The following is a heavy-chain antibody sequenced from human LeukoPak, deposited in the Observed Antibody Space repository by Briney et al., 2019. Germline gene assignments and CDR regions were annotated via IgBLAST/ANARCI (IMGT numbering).Heavy chain of an antibody. V-gene: IGHV2-70*11. CDR1: GFSLSTSGMC. D-gene: IGHD4-17*01. J-gene: IGHJ4*02. CDR3: ARILDYGDYQNFDY. CDR2: IDWDDDK. Sequence: SGPTLVNPTQTLTLTCTFSGFSLSTSGMCVSWIRQPPGKALEWLARIDWDDDKYYSTSLKTRLTISKDTSKNQVVLTMTNMDPVDTATYYCARILDYGDYQNFDYWGQGTLVTVSS.